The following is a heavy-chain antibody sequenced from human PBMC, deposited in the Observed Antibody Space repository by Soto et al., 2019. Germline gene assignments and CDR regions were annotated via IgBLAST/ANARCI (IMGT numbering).Heavy chain of an antibody. CDR2: ISTDGSST. Sequence: EVQLVESGGGLVQPGGSLRLSCAATGFAFSTYWMHWVRQGPGKGLVWVSRISTDGSSTTYADSVKGRFTISRDNAKNTLYLQMNSLRAEDTAVYYCARATGSNHPFDYWGQGSLVTFPS. CDR3: ARATGSNHPFDY. D-gene: IGHD2-2*01. CDR1: GFAFSTYW. V-gene: IGHV3-74*01. J-gene: IGHJ4*02.